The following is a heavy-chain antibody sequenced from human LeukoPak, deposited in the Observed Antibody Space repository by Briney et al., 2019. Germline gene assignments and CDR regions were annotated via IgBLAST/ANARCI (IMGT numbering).Heavy chain of an antibody. CDR1: GGSIISSSYY. J-gene: IGHJ4*02. Sequence: PSETLSLTCTVSGGSIISSSYYWGWIRQPPGKGLEWIGSIYYSGSTYYNPSLKSRVTISVDTSKNQFSLKLRSVTAADTAVYYCARRDSSGVVPRWDYWGQGTLSPSPQ. CDR2: IYYSGST. V-gene: IGHV4-39*01. CDR3: ARRDSSGVVPRWDY. D-gene: IGHD6-25*01.